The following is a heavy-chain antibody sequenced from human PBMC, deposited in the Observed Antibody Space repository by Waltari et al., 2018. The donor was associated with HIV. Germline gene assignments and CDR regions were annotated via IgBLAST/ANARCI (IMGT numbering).Heavy chain of an antibody. CDR3: ATTVTTRGTFDY. J-gene: IGHJ4*02. Sequence: VQLVESGGGLVKPGGSLRLSCEAAGFSFSRYPRNWVRQAPGKGLQWLSYISSNSEYIYYVHSVQGRFTISRDNAKSSVFLQMDNVRDEDTATYYCATTVTTRGTFDYWGQGTVVAV. CDR1: GFSFSRYP. CDR2: ISSNSEYI. D-gene: IGHD4-17*01. V-gene: IGHV3-21*02.